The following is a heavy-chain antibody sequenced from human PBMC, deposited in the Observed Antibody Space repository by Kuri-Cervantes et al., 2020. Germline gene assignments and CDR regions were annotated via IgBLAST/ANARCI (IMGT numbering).Heavy chain of an antibody. J-gene: IGHJ3*02. CDR1: GFTLSSYS. D-gene: IGHD4-17*01. CDR2: ISSSSSYI. V-gene: IGHV3-21*01. CDR3: ARGRIRGGYYGDYVISRAFDI. Sequence: GGSLRLSCAASGFTLSSYSMNWVRQAPGKGLEWVSSISSSSSYIYYADSVKGRFTISRDNAKNSLYLQMNSLRAEDTAVYYCARGRIRGGYYGDYVISRAFDIWGQGTMVTVSS.